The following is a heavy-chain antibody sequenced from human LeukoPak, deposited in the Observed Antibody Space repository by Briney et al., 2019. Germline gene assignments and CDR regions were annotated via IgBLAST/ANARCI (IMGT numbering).Heavy chain of an antibody. Sequence: GGSLRLSCAASGFTFSSYGMHWVRQAPGKGLEWVSSISGSGSSTYYAESVKGRVTISRDNSQNTLYLQMNSLRAEDTAIYYCAKDLPYYYDSSGSGDAFDIWGRGTMVTVST. V-gene: IGHV3-23*01. J-gene: IGHJ3*02. CDR1: GFTFSSYG. CDR2: ISGSGSST. D-gene: IGHD3-22*01. CDR3: AKDLPYYYDSSGSGDAFDI.